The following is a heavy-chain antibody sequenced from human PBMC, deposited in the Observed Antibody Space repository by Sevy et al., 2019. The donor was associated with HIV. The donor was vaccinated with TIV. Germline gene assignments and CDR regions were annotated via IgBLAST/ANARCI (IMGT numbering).Heavy chain of an antibody. J-gene: IGHJ4*02. Sequence: PTETLSLTCTVSGDSVSGGNYYWSWIRQPPGKGLEWIGYIYYSGSTNYNPSLKSRVTISIDTSKNQFSLRLTSVTAADTAVYYCARGLFDYWGQGTLVTVSS. V-gene: IGHV4-61*01. CDR2: IYYSGST. CDR3: ARGLFDY. CDR1: GDSVSGGNYY.